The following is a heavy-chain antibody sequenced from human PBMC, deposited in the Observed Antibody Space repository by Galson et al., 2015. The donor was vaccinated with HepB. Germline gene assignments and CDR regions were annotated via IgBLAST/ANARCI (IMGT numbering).Heavy chain of an antibody. CDR1: GYTFTNYG. CDR3: ARVLSWSSSPIGWFDP. D-gene: IGHD6-6*01. V-gene: IGHV1-18*01. CDR2: ISAYNGNT. J-gene: IGHJ5*02. Sequence: SVKVSCKASGYTFTNYGISWVRQAPGQGLEWMGWISAYNGNTDYAQKLQGRVTMTTDTSTSTAYMELRSLRSDDTAVYYCARVLSWSSSPIGWFDPWGQGTLVTVSS.